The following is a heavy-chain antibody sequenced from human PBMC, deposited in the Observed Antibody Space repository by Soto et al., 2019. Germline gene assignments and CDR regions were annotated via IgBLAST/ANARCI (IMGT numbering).Heavy chain of an antibody. CDR2: IWHDGTNK. J-gene: IGHJ4*02. CDR3: AREGYSGYFFDY. V-gene: IGHV3-33*08. CDR1: GFSFNTYG. D-gene: IGHD5-12*01. Sequence: QVLLVESGGGVVQPGTSLRLSCVASGFSFNTYGMHWVRQPPGKGLEWVAGIWHDGTNKYYADYVQGRVTISRDNSGNTLYLHMSSLRAEDTAKYFCAREGYSGYFFDYGGQGTLVSVSS.